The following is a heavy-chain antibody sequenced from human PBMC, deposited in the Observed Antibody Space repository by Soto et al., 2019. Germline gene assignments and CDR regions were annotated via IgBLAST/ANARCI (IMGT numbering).Heavy chain of an antibody. CDR2: IIPIFGTA. V-gene: IGHV1-69*13. CDR3: ARHYGYWSSFDY. J-gene: IGHJ4*02. CDR1: GGTFSSYA. Sequence: SVKVSCKASGGTFSSYAISWVRQAPGQGLEWMGGIIPIFGTANYAQKFQGRVTITADESTSTAYMDLSSLRSEATARDYCARHYGYWSSFDYWGQGTLVTVSS. D-gene: IGHD6-13*01.